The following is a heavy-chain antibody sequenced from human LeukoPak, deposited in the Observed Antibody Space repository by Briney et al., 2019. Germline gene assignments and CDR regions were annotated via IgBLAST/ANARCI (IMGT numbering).Heavy chain of an antibody. V-gene: IGHV3-30-3*01. CDR1: GFTFSSYA. D-gene: IGHD4-17*01. J-gene: IGHJ4*02. CDR2: ISYDGSNK. CDR3: AIGPTVTTEYYFDY. Sequence: QPGRSLRLSCAASGFTFSSYAMHWVRQAPGKGLEWVAVISYDGSNKYYADSVKGRFTISRDNSKNTLYLQMNSLRAQDTAVYYCAIGPTVTTEYYFDYWGQGTLVTVSS.